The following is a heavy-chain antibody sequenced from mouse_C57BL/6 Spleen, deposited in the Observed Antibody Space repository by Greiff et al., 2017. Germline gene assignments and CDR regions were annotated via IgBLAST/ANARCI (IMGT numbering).Heavy chain of an antibody. V-gene: IGHV5-6*01. J-gene: IGHJ2*01. CDR1: GFTFSSYV. CDR3: ARQAEPYYFDY. Sequence: EVKLVESGGDLVKPGGSLKLSCAASGFTFSSYVMSWVRQTPDKRLEWVATISSGGSYNYYPDSVKGRFTISRDNAKNTLYLQMSSLKSEDTAMYYCARQAEPYYFDYWGQGTTLTVSS. D-gene: IGHD3-3*01. CDR2: ISSGGSYN.